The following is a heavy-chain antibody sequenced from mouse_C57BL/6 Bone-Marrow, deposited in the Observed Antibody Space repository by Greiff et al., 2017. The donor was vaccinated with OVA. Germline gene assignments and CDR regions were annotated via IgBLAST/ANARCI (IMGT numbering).Heavy chain of an antibody. V-gene: IGHV10-3*01. D-gene: IGHD1-1*01. Sequence: EVKVIESGGGLVQPKGSLKLSCAASGFTFNTYAMHWVRQAPGKGLEWVARIRSKSSNYATYYADSVKDRFTISRDDSQSMLYMQMNNLKTVDTARYNCEGEEYDSRTGCAYWGQGTLVTVSA. J-gene: IGHJ3*01. CDR3: EGEEYDSRTGCAY. CDR2: IRSKSSNYAT. CDR1: GFTFNTYA.